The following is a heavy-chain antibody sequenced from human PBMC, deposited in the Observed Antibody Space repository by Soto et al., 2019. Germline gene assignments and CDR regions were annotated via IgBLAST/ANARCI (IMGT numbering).Heavy chain of an antibody. J-gene: IGHJ5*02. CDR2: INHSGST. CDR3: ARGGIVATINWFDP. Sequence: TLSLTCAVYGGSFSGYYWSWIRQPPGKGLEWIGEINHSGSTNYNPSLKSRVTISVDTSKNQFSLKLNSVTAADTAVYYCARGGIVATINWFDPWGQGTLVTVSS. CDR1: GGSFSGYY. D-gene: IGHD5-12*01. V-gene: IGHV4-34*01.